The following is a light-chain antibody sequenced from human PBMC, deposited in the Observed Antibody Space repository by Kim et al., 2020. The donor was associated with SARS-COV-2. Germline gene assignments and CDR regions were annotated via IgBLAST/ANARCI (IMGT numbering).Light chain of an antibody. V-gene: IGKV3-15*01. J-gene: IGKJ2*01. Sequence: EIVMTQSPATLSVSPGERATLPGRASQSVNKNLAWYQHKPGQAPRLLIYGASTRATGVPARFSGSGSGTDFTLTVSSLQSEDFAVYYCRQYNDWRPGDTFGQGTKLEI. CDR2: GAS. CDR3: RQYNDWRPGDT. CDR1: QSVNKN.